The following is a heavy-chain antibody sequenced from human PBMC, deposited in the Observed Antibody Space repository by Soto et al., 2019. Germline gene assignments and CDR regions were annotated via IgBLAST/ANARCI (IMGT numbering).Heavy chain of an antibody. CDR3: AREYYYDSSGFDY. D-gene: IGHD3-22*01. J-gene: IGHJ4*02. V-gene: IGHV4-31*03. Sequence: SETLSLTCTVSSVSISSGGYYWTWIRQHPQKGLEWIGHIYYSGSTYYNPSLKSRVTVSVDTSKNQFSLKLSSVTAADTAVYYCAREYYYDSSGFDYWGQGTLVTVSS. CDR2: IYYSGST. CDR1: SVSISSGGYY.